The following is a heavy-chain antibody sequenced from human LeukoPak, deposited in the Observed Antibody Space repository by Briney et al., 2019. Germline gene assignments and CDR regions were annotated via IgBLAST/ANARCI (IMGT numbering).Heavy chain of an antibody. CDR2: ISSSSSYI. Sequence: GGSLRLSCAASGFTFSSYSMNWVRQAPGKGLEWVSSISSSSSYIYYADSVKGRFTISRDNAKNSLYLQMNSLRAEDTPVYYCAREREDTATMVYFDYWGQGTLVTVSS. CDR3: AREREDTATMVYFDY. V-gene: IGHV3-21*01. J-gene: IGHJ4*02. CDR1: GFTFSSYS. D-gene: IGHD5-18*01.